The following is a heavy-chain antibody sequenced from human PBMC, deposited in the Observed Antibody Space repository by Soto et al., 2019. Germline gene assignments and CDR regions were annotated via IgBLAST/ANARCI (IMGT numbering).Heavy chain of an antibody. CDR3: VKASSVAVSYYFDY. D-gene: IGHD6-19*01. Sequence: GGSLRLSCSASGFTFSSYAMHWVRQAPGKGLEYVSAISSNGGSTYYADSVKGRFTISRDNSKNTLYLQMSSLRAEDTAVYYCVKASSVAVSYYFDYWGQGTLVTVSS. CDR2: ISSNGGST. CDR1: GFTFSSYA. V-gene: IGHV3-64D*06. J-gene: IGHJ4*02.